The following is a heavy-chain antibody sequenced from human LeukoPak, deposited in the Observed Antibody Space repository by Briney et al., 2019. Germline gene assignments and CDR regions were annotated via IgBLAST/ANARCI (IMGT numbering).Heavy chain of an antibody. CDR3: ARSEWELQGIFDY. J-gene: IGHJ4*02. V-gene: IGHV4-59*01. CDR1: GGSISGYY. Sequence: SETLSLTCTVSGGSISGYYWSWIRQPPGKGLEWIGYIYYSGSTNYNPSLKSRVTISVDTSKNQFSLKLSSVTAADTAVYYCARSEWELQGIFDYWGQGTLVTVSS. D-gene: IGHD1-26*01. CDR2: IYYSGST.